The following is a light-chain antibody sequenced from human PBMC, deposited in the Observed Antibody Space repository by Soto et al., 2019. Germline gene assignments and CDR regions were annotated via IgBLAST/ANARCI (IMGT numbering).Light chain of an antibody. J-gene: IGKJ2*01. CDR2: STS. V-gene: IGKV1-39*01. Sequence: DIQMTQSPPSLAASVGDRVTISCRASQDINKYLNWYQLKEGQAPMLLIYSTSEFQPGVPSRFSGSTSGAQFSLTITGLHPDDSATYFCQQSFKTPFTFGQGT. CDR3: QQSFKTPFT. CDR1: QDINKY.